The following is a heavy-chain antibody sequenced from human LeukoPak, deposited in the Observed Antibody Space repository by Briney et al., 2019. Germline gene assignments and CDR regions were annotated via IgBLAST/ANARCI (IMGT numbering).Heavy chain of an antibody. V-gene: IGHV4-34*01. D-gene: IGHD3-3*01. CDR3: ARGRTYYDFWSGYYPYPRFDP. J-gene: IGHJ5*02. Sequence: SETLSLTCTVSGGSISSYYWSWIRQPPGEGLEWIGEINHSGSTNYNPSLKSRVTISVDTSKNQFSLKLSSVTAADTAVYYCARGRTYYDFWSGYYPYPRFDPWGQGTLVTVSS. CDR1: GGSISSYY. CDR2: INHSGST.